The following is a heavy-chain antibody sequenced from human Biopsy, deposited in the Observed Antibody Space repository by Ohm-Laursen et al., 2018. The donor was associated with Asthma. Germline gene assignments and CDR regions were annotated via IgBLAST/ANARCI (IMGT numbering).Heavy chain of an antibody. Sequence: SLRLSCAAPGFTFGDYWMSWVRQVPGKGLEWVANIKHDGSEKNHVDSLKGRFTISRYNAKNSLYLQMNSLRAEDTVVYYCARTIHSWSPYHAEHYQLWGQGTLVTVSS. CDR3: ARTIHSWSPYHAEHYQL. V-gene: IGHV3-7*01. CDR2: IKHDGSEK. CDR1: GFTFGDYW. D-gene: IGHD3-3*02. J-gene: IGHJ1*01.